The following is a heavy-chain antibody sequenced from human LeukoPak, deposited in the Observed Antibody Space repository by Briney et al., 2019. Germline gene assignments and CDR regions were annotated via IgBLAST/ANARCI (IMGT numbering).Heavy chain of an antibody. J-gene: IGHJ6*02. Sequence: GASVKVSCKASGYTFSRYALNWVRQAPGQGLEWMGWINTYAGNPTYAQGFTGRFVFSLDTLVNTAYLQISSLQAEDTAVYYCARMECSSSNCYMFYYYGMAVWGQGTTVTVSS. V-gene: IGHV7-4-1*02. CDR3: ARMECSSSNCYMFYYYGMAV. D-gene: IGHD2-2*02. CDR2: INTYAGNP. CDR1: GYTFSRYA.